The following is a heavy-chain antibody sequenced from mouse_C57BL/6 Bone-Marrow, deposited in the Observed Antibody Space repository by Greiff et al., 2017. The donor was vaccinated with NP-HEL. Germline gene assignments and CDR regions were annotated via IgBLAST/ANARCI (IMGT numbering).Heavy chain of an antibody. CDR1: GFPITSGYY. CDR2: ITHSGET. CDR3: AGDSSGYGDFDY. Sequence: QVQLKESGPGLVKPSQSLFLTCSITGFPITSGYYWIWIRQSPGKLLELMGYITHSGETFYNPSFQSPFSITRETSKNQFFIQLNSVTTENTAMYCGAGDSSGYGDFDYWGQGTTLTVSS. D-gene: IGHD3-2*02. J-gene: IGHJ2*01. V-gene: IGHV12-3*01.